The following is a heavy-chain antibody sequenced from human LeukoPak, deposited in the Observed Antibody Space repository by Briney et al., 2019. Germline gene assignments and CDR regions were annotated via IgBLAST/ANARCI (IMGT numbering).Heavy chain of an antibody. D-gene: IGHD4-17*01. CDR3: AHTHGDFCPVGP. V-gene: IGHV2-26*01. CDR1: GFSLTNVKLG. CDR2: IFSNDEK. J-gene: IGHJ5*02. Sequence: SGPVLVKPTETLTLTCTVSGFSLTNVKLGVSWIRQPPGKALEWLAHIFSNDEKSYRTSLKTRLTISTDSSKSQVVLTMTDMDPVDTATYYCAHTHGDFCPVGPWGQGILVTVSS.